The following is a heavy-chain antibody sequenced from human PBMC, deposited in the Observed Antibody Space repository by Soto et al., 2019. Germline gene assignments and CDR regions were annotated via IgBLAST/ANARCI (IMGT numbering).Heavy chain of an antibody. CDR2: IFYSGST. V-gene: IGHV4-59*01. J-gene: IGHJ5*01. CDR3: ASMIGDPVLSFDS. Sequence: QVQLQESGPGLVKPSETLSLTCPVSGGSISSYYWSCIRQPPGKGLEWIGFIFYSGSTSYNPSLKSRVTISIDTSEYQFSLKLNSVTAADTAVYYCASMIGDPVLSFDSWGQGTLVAVSS. CDR1: GGSISSYY. D-gene: IGHD3-10*02.